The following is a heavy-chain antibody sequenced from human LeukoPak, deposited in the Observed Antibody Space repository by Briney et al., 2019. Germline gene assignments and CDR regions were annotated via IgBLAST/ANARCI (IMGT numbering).Heavy chain of an antibody. V-gene: IGHV3-21*01. CDR3: ARDRIAARPLHDAFDI. Sequence: PGGSLRLSCAASGFTFSSYSMNWVRQAPGKGLEWVSSISSSSSYIYYADSVKGRFTISRDNAKNSLYLQMNSLRAEDTAVYYCARDRIAARPLHDAFDIWGQGTMVTVSS. D-gene: IGHD6-6*01. CDR2: ISSSSSYI. CDR1: GFTFSSYS. J-gene: IGHJ3*02.